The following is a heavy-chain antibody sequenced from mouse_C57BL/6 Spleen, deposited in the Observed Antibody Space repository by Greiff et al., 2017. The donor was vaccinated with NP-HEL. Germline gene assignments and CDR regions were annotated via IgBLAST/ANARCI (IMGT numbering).Heavy chain of an antibody. CDR2: IDPSDSYT. V-gene: IGHV1-50*01. CDR1: GYTFTSYW. J-gene: IGHJ2*01. Sequence: QVQLQQPGAELVKPGASVKLSCKASGYTFTSYWMQWVKQRPGQGLEWIGEIDPSDSYTNYNQKFKGKATLTVDTSSSTAYMQRSSLTSEDSAVYYCARLGTTVVANFDYWGQGTTLTVSS. D-gene: IGHD1-1*01. CDR3: ARLGTTVVANFDY.